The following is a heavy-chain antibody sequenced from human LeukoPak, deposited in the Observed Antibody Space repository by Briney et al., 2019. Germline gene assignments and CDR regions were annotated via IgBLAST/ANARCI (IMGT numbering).Heavy chain of an antibody. D-gene: IGHD3-22*01. CDR2: ISAYNGNT. CDR3: ARERDSSGYWSFDY. CDR1: GYTFTSYG. Sequence: ASVKVSCKASGYTFTSYGISWVRQAPGQGLEWMGWISAYNGNTNYAQKLQGRVTMTTDASTSTAYMELGSLRSDDTAVYYCARERDSSGYWSFDYWGQGTLVTVSS. J-gene: IGHJ4*02. V-gene: IGHV1-18*01.